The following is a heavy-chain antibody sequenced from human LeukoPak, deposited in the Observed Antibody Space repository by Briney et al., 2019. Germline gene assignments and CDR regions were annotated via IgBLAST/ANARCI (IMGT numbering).Heavy chain of an antibody. V-gene: IGHV1-46*01. CDR1: GYTFTGYY. CDR3: ARAEGSGWSDY. D-gene: IGHD6-19*01. Sequence: GASVKVSFKASGYTFTGYYMHWVRQAPGQGLEWMGIINPSGGSTNYAQKFQGRVTMTRDTSTSTVYMELSSLRSEDTAVYYCARAEGSGWSDYWGQGTLVTVSS. J-gene: IGHJ4*02. CDR2: INPSGGST.